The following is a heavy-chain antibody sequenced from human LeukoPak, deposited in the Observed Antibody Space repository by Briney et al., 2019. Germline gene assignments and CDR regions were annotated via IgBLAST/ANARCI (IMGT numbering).Heavy chain of an antibody. CDR1: GGTFSSYA. D-gene: IGHD5-18*01. Sequence: ASVKVSCKASGGTFSSYAITWVRQAPGQGLEWVGWISCNNGDTRYAQKFQGRVTVTTDTSTSTAYMELRSLRSDDTAVYYCARDGGTAGYSSGSDYWGRGTLVTVSS. CDR3: ARDGGTAGYSSGSDY. J-gene: IGHJ4*02. V-gene: IGHV1-18*01. CDR2: ISCNNGDT.